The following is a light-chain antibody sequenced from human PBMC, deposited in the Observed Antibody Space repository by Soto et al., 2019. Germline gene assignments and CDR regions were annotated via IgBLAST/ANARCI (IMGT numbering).Light chain of an antibody. V-gene: IGLV1-40*01. CDR2: GNT. J-gene: IGLJ1*01. Sequence: QAVVTQPPSVSGAPGQRVTISCSGSSSDIGAGFDVHWYQHLPGTAPKLLIYGNTNRPSGVPGRFSGSKSGTSASLVISGLQAEDEADYYCQSYENSRTGFYVFGIGTKLTVL. CDR1: SSDIGAGFD. CDR3: QSYENSRTGFYV.